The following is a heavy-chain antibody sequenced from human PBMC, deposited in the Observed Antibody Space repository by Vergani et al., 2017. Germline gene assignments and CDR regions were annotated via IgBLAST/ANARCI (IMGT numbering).Heavy chain of an antibody. J-gene: IGHJ4*02. D-gene: IGHD6-13*01. Sequence: VQLVQSGAEVKKPGSSVKVSCTASGGTFSSYAISWVRQAPGQGLEWMGWINTNTGNPTYAQGFTGRFVFSLDTSVSTAYLQISSLKAEDTAVYYCARDGVIEQQLVRHDYWGQGTLVTVSS. CDR1: GGTFSSYA. V-gene: IGHV7-4-1*02. CDR3: ARDGVIEQQLVRHDY. CDR2: INTNTGNP.